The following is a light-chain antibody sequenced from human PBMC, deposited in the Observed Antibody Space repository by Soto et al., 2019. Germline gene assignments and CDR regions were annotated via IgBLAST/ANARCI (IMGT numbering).Light chain of an antibody. CDR3: QQAGT. CDR2: GAS. V-gene: IGKV3-20*01. Sequence: EIVLTQSPGTLSLSPGERATLSCRASQSVSSSYLAWYQQKPGQAPRLLIYGASSRATGIPDRFSGSGSGTDFTLTVSRLEPADFAVYYCQQAGTFGQGTKLEIK. CDR1: QSVSSSY. J-gene: IGKJ2*02.